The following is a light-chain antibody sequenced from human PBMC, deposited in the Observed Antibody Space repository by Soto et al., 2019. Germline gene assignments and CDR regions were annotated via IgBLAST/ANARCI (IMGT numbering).Light chain of an antibody. CDR3: QQVDSYLRT. J-gene: IGKJ1*01. Sequence: IQLTQSPSSLSASERDRVTVTCRASQGIGTYLVWYQQKSGKAPTVLIYASSTLQTGVPSRFSGSGSGTDFSLTISSLHPEDVATYYCQQVDSYLRTFGQGTKVDI. CDR2: ASS. CDR1: QGIGTY. V-gene: IGKV1-9*01.